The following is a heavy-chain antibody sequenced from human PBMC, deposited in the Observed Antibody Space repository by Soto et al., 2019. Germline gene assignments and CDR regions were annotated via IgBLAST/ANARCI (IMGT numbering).Heavy chain of an antibody. Sequence: PGGSLRLSCAASGFSFSSYAMHWVRQAPGKGLEWVALISYDGTNQYYADSVKGRFTISRDNSKNTLYLQMNTLRAEDTAVYYCTRSWYYYDSPDYWGQGTLVTVSS. CDR1: GFSFSSYA. CDR2: ISYDGTNQ. V-gene: IGHV3-30-3*01. CDR3: TRSWYYYDSPDY. D-gene: IGHD3-22*01. J-gene: IGHJ4*02.